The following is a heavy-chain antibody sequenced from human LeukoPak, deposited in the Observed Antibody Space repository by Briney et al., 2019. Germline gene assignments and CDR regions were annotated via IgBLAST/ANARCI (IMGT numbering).Heavy chain of an antibody. Sequence: SETLSLTCTVSGGSISSSSYYWGWIRQPPGKGLEWIGSIYYSGSTYYNPSLKSRVTISVDTSKNQFSLKLSSVTAADTAVYYCARSSPLRTIFYYGMDVWGQGTTVTVSS. CDR3: ARSSPLRTIFYYGMDV. CDR2: IYYSGST. D-gene: IGHD4-17*01. CDR1: GGSISSSSYY. J-gene: IGHJ6*02. V-gene: IGHV4-39*07.